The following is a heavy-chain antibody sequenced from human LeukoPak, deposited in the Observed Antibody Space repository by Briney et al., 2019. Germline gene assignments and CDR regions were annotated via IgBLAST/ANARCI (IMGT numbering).Heavy chain of an antibody. Sequence: GGSLRLSCAASGFTVSNNYMSWVRQAPGKGLEWVSVIYSGDNTYYVESVKGRFTISRDNAKNALYLQMNSLRPEDTAVYYCARGAYCGGDCPLPNSLYWGQGILVTVSS. D-gene: IGHD2-21*01. CDR2: IYSGDNT. CDR3: ARGAYCGGDCPLPNSLY. J-gene: IGHJ4*02. CDR1: GFTVSNNY. V-gene: IGHV3-66*01.